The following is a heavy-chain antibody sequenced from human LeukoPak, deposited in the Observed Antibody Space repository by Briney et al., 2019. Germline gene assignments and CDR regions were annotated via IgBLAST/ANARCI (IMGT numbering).Heavy chain of an antibody. CDR3: AKVAGAVADEGDFDY. CDR1: GFTFSSYA. D-gene: IGHD6-19*01. CDR2: ISGSGGST. Sequence: GASLTLSCAASGFTFSSYAMSWVRQAPGKGLEWVSAISGSGGSTYYADSVKGRFTISRDNSKNTLYLQMNSLRAEDTAVYYCAKVAGAVADEGDFDYWGQGTLVTVSS. J-gene: IGHJ4*02. V-gene: IGHV3-23*01.